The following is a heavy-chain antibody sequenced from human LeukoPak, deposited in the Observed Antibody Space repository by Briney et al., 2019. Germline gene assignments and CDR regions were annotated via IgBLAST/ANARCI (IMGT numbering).Heavy chain of an antibody. CDR1: GFGFSNFW. D-gene: IGHD6-6*01. J-gene: IGHJ4*02. Sequence: GGSLRLSCAASGFGFSNFWMHWVRQAPGKGLEWVSRIKTDGSITAYADSVKGRFTISRDNAKNTLYLHMNSLKGEDTATYFCAREADPAFSASSSPDFWGQGTPVTVS. V-gene: IGHV3-74*01. CDR3: AREADPAFSASSSPDF. CDR2: IKTDGSIT.